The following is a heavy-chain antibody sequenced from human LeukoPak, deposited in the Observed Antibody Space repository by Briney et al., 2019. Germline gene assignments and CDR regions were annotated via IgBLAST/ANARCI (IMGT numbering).Heavy chain of an antibody. CDR3: ARGYCSSTSCYSEGSDY. CDR1: GFTFSSYA. CDR2: ISYDGSNK. J-gene: IGHJ4*02. Sequence: GGSLRLSCAASGFTFSSYAMHWVRQAPGKGLEWVAVISYDGSNKYYADSVKGRFTISRDNSKNTLYLQMNSLRAEDTAVYYCARGYCSSTSCYSEGSDYWGQGTLVTVSS. D-gene: IGHD2-2*01. V-gene: IGHV3-30-3*01.